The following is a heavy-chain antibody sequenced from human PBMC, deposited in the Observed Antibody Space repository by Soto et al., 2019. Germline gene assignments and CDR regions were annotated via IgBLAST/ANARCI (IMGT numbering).Heavy chain of an antibody. J-gene: IGHJ5*02. D-gene: IGHD4-17*01. V-gene: IGHV4-34*01. CDR3: ARGRLRLNWFDP. CDR1: GVSFSGYY. CDR2: INHSGST. Sequence: SETLSLTCAVYGVSFSGYYWSWIRQPPGKGLEWIGEINHSGSTNYNPSLKSRVTISVDTSKNQFSLKLSSVTAADTAVYYCARGRLRLNWFDPWGQGTLVTVSS.